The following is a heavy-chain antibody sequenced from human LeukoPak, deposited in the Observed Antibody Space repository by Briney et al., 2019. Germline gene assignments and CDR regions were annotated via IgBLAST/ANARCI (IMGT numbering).Heavy chain of an antibody. CDR1: GGSISSGGYY. J-gene: IGHJ4*02. Sequence: SQTLSLTCTVSGGSISSGGYYWSWIRQPPGKGLEWIGYIYHSGSTNYNPSLKSRVTISVDKSKNQFSLKLSSVTAADTAVYYCARDHYDSSGYYFGFDYWGQGTLVTVSS. V-gene: IGHV4-30-2*01. D-gene: IGHD3-22*01. CDR3: ARDHYDSSGYYFGFDY. CDR2: IYHSGST.